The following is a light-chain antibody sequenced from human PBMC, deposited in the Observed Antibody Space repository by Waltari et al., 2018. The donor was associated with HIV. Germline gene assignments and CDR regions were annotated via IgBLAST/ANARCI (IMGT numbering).Light chain of an antibody. J-gene: IGLJ2*01. V-gene: IGLV1-40*01. CDR1: SSNIGAGHD. CDR3: QSFDSSLSNLVV. CDR2: GDT. Sequence: QAVLTQPPSVSGAPGQRVTISCTGSSSNIGAGHDVHWYQQLPGTAPQLLIYGDTHRPSGVPDRFSGSKSGTSASLAIAGLQTEDEAVFYCQSFDSSLSNLVVFGGGTKVTVL.